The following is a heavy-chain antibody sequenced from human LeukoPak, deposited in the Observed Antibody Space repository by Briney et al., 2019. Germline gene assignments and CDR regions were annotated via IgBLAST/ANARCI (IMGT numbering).Heavy chain of an antibody. CDR3: AKDPPHWNYNY. D-gene: IGHD1-7*01. CDR2: IGYDGENK. CDR1: GFTLSLYG. V-gene: IGHV3-30*02. Sequence: GGSLRLSCAASGFTLSLYGMHWVRQAPGKGLEWVAFIGYDGENKHYADSVKGRFTISRDNSKNTLYLQMNSLRAEDTAVYYCAKDPPHWNYNYWGQGTLVTVSS. J-gene: IGHJ4*02.